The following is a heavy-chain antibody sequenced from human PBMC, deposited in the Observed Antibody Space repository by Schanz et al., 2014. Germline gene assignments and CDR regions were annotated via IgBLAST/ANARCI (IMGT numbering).Heavy chain of an antibody. V-gene: IGHV3-30*03. D-gene: IGHD3-16*01. CDR3: AXVETFNYDDITLYHHFFDP. Sequence: QVQLVESGGGVVQPGGSLRLSCAASGFIFGDYAIHWVRQAPGKGLEWVAAISNHGLNTYFGDSVKGRFTISRDNSRNTVFXQMNSLKPEDMAIYXXAXVETFNYDDITLYHHFFDPWGPGTLVTVSS. CDR2: ISNHGLNT. J-gene: IGHJ5*02. CDR1: GFIFGDYA.